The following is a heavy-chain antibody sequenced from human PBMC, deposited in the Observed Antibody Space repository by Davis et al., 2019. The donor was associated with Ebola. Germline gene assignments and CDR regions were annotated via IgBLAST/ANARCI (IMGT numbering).Heavy chain of an antibody. V-gene: IGHV3-48*01. CDR1: GFTFSSYS. D-gene: IGHD3-3*01. CDR3: ASEEPRLTYYDFWSGYYVPNYFDY. Sequence: GGSLRLSCAASGFTFSSYSMNWVRQAPGKGLEWVSYISSSSSTIYYAESVKGRFTISRDNANNSLYLQMNSLRAEDTAVYYCASEEPRLTYYDFWSGYYVPNYFDYWGQGTLVTVSS. CDR2: ISSSSSTI. J-gene: IGHJ4*02.